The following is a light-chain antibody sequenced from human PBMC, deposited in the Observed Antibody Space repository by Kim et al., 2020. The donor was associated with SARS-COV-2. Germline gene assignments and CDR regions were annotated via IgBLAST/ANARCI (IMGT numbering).Light chain of an antibody. CDR1: QSVRNN. CDR3: QQYNDWPLLS. Sequence: IVMTQSPPTLSVSPGERVTLFCRASQSVRNNLAWYQQRPGQAPRLLLYGASTRATDIPARFSGSGSGTEFTLTIRSLQSEDLAVYYCQQYNDWPLLSFGGGTKVDIK. V-gene: IGKV3-15*01. CDR2: GAS. J-gene: IGKJ4*01.